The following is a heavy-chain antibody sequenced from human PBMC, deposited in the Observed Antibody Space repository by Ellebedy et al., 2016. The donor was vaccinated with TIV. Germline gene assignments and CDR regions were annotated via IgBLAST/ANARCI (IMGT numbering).Heavy chain of an antibody. Sequence: MPGGSLRLSCAVSGGFISNHYWSWIRQPPGKGLEWIGYIYDSGSTNYNPSLKTRVTISVDTSKTQFSLKLSSVTAADTAVYYCARQNSEYSSGWFYFDYWGQGSLVTVSS. V-gene: IGHV4-59*08. CDR2: IYDSGST. CDR1: GGFISNHY. CDR3: ARQNSEYSSGWFYFDY. J-gene: IGHJ4*02. D-gene: IGHD6-19*01.